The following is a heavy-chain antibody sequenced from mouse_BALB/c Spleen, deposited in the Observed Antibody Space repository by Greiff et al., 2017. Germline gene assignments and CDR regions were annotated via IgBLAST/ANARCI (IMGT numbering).Heavy chain of an antibody. Sequence: QVQLQQSGAELVKPGASVKLSCKASGYTFTSYYMYWVKQRPGQGLEWIGEINPSNGGTNFNEKFKSKATLTVDKSSSTAYMQLSSLTSEDSAVYFCARSKPHYGSSLWYFDVWGAGTTVTVSS. CDR3: ARSKPHYGSSLWYFDV. CDR1: GYTFTSYY. J-gene: IGHJ1*01. D-gene: IGHD1-1*01. V-gene: IGHV1S81*02. CDR2: INPSNGGT.